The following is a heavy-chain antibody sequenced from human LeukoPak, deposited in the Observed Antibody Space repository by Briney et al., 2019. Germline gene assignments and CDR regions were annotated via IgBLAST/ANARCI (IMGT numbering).Heavy chain of an antibody. Sequence: PGGSLRLSCAASGFTFSSYAMHWVRQAPGKGLEWVAVISYDGSNKYYADSVKGRFTISRDNSKNTLYLQMNSLRAEDTAVYYCARDSVYSSSSGFYYYYMDVWGKGTTVTVSS. CDR2: ISYDGSNK. V-gene: IGHV3-30*04. CDR1: GFTFSSYA. J-gene: IGHJ6*03. CDR3: ARDSVYSSSSGFYYYYMDV. D-gene: IGHD6-6*01.